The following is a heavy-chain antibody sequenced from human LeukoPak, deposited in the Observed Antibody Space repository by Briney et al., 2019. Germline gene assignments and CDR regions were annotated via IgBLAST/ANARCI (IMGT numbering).Heavy chain of an antibody. CDR3: TTGFSTGN. V-gene: IGHV3-15*01. CDR1: GITVSDAW. Sequence: PGGSLRLSCAASGITVSDAWMSWVRQAPGKGLEWVGRIKSKTDGGTTDYAAPVKGRFTVSRDDSKHTLYLQMNSLRTEDTALYYCTTGFSTGNWGQGTLVTVSS. D-gene: IGHD2/OR15-2a*01. J-gene: IGHJ4*02. CDR2: IKSKTDGGTT.